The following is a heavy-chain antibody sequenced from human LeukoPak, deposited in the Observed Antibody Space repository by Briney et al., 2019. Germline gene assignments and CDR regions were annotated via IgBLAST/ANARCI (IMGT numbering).Heavy chain of an antibody. J-gene: IGHJ6*03. V-gene: IGHV5-51*01. CDR1: GYSFTSYW. CDR3: ARLSRSTTSCYDYYYYMDV. D-gene: IGHD2-2*01. CDR2: IYPGDSDT. Sequence: GESLKISCKGSGYSFTSYWIGWVRQMSGKGLEWMGIIYPGDSDTRYSPSLQGQVTISADKSISTAYLQWSSLKASDTAMYYCARLSRSTTSCYDYYYYMDVWGKGTTVTVSS.